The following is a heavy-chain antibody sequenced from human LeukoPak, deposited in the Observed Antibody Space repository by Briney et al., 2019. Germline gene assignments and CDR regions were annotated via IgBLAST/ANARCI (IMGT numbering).Heavy chain of an antibody. J-gene: IGHJ4*02. CDR2: IIPIFGTA. CDR3: ARTEVYYDSSGYYYAAFDY. D-gene: IGHD3-22*01. CDR1: GGTFSSYA. Sequence: SVKVSCKASGGTFSSYAISWVRQAPGQGLEWMGRIIPIFGTANYAQKFQGRVTITTDESTSTAYMELSSLRSEDTAVYYCARTEVYYDSSGYYYAAFDYWGQGTLVTVS. V-gene: IGHV1-69*05.